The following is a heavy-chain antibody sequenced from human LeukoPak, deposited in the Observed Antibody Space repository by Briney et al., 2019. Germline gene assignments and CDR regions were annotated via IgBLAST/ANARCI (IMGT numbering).Heavy chain of an antibody. J-gene: IGHJ1*01. V-gene: IGHV3-23*01. D-gene: IGHD6-13*01. Sequence: GGSLRLSCAASGFTFSTYSMNWVRQAPGKGLEWVSAISGSSGSTYYAASVKGRFTISRDNSKNTLYLQMNSLRAEDTAVYYCAKDPAAAGTAEYFQHWGQGTLVTVSS. CDR2: ISGSSGST. CDR3: AKDPAAAGTAEYFQH. CDR1: GFTFSTYS.